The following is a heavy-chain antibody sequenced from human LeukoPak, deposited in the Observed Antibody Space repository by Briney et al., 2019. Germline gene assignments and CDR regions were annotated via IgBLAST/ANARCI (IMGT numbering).Heavy chain of an antibody. CDR1: GFNFGIYG. D-gene: IGHD3-22*01. CDR3: ARACYYDSSGYCHDAFDI. CDR2: MWDDGTNE. J-gene: IGHJ3*02. V-gene: IGHV3-33*01. Sequence: QSGGSLRLSCTASGFNFGIYGMHWVRQAPGKGLEWVAVMWDDGTNEYYVESVKGRFTISRDNGKRTLYLQMNSLRAEDTAVYYCARACYYDSSGYCHDAFDIWGQGTMVTVSS.